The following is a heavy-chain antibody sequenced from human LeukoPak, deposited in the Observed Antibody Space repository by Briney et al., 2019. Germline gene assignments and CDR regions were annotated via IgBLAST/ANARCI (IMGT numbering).Heavy chain of an antibody. Sequence: KNGESLKISCNGSGYSFTSYWIGWVRQMPGKGLEWMGIIYPGDSDTRYSPSFQGQVTISADKSISTAYLQWSSLKASDTAMYYCARLVVVAATPYYFDYWGQGTLVTVSS. D-gene: IGHD2-15*01. CDR2: IYPGDSDT. CDR1: GYSFTSYW. CDR3: ARLVVVAATPYYFDY. J-gene: IGHJ4*02. V-gene: IGHV5-51*01.